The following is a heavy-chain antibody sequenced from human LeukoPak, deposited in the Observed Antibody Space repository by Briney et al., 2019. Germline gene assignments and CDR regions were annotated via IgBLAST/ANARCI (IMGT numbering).Heavy chain of an antibody. CDR1: GGSISSYY. Sequence: PSETLSLTCTVSGGSISSYYWSWIRQPAGKGLEWIGRIYTSGSTNYNPSLKSRVTMSVDTSKNQFSLKLSSVTAADTAVYYCAREESSSWYMGYFQHWGQGTLVTVSS. V-gene: IGHV4-4*07. J-gene: IGHJ1*01. D-gene: IGHD6-13*01. CDR2: IYTSGST. CDR3: AREESSSWYMGYFQH.